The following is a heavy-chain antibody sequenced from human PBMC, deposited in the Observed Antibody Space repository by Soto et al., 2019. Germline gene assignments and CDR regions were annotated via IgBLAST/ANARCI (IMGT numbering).Heavy chain of an antibody. J-gene: IGHJ4*02. Sequence: QVQLVQSGAEVKKPGASVKVSCKASGYTFTGYYMHWVRQAPGQGLEWMGWTNPNSGGTNYAQKFRGGAAVTGDTSISTAYMERSRLSADDTAVYYCARDGMMATCDYWGQGTLVTVAS. V-gene: IGHV1-2*02. CDR3: ARDGMMATCDY. D-gene: IGHD5-12*01. CDR2: TNPNSGGT. CDR1: GYTFTGYY.